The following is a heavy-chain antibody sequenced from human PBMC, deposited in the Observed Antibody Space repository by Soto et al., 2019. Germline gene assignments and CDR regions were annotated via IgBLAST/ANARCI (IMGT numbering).Heavy chain of an antibody. V-gene: IGHV3-30-3*01. CDR3: ARAQVADYDILTGYYNSFDY. CDR1: GFTFSSYA. J-gene: IGHJ4*02. CDR2: ISYDGSNK. Sequence: GGSLRLSCAASGFTFSSYAMHWVRQAPGKGLEWVAVISYDGSNKYYADSVKGRFTISRDNSKNTLYLQMNSLRAEDTAVYYCARAQVADYDILTGYYNSFDYWGQGTLVTVSS. D-gene: IGHD3-9*01.